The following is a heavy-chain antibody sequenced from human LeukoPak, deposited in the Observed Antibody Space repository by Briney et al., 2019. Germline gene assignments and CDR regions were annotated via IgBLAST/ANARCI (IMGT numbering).Heavy chain of an antibody. Sequence: GGSLRLSCAASGFTFSSYEMNWVRQAPGKGLEWVSYISSSGSTIYYADSVKGRFTISRDNAKNSLYLQMNSLRAEDTAVYYCARVSFMVRGVTNDDYWGQGTLVTVSS. CDR2: ISSSGSTI. CDR1: GFTFSSYE. CDR3: ARVSFMVRGVTNDDY. V-gene: IGHV3-48*03. J-gene: IGHJ4*02. D-gene: IGHD3-10*01.